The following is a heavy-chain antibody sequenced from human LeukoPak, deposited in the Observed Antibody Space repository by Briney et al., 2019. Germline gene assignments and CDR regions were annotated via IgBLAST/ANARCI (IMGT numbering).Heavy chain of an antibody. D-gene: IGHD3-16*01. CDR3: AKPAYG. CDR2: IGDSA. Sequence: HPGRSLRLFCAASGFTLRSYPMTWARQAPGKGLAWVSTIGDSAYYADSVKGRFTISRDNSKNTLYLQMDSLGVGDTVVYYCAKPAYGWGQGTLVTVSS. CDR1: GFTLRSYP. V-gene: IGHV3-23*01. J-gene: IGHJ4*02.